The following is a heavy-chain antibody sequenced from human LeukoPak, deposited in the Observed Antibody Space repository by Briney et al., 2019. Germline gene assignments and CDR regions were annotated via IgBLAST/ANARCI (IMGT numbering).Heavy chain of an antibody. V-gene: IGHV4-61*01. D-gene: IGHD6-19*01. CDR1: GGSVSSGSYY. Sequence: PSETLSLTCTVSGGSVSSGSYYWTWIRQPPGKGLEWIGHIYYSGSTNYNPSLKSRVTISVDTSKNQFSLKLSSVTAADTAVYYCARSSSGWFDPWGQGTLVTVSS. CDR2: IYYSGST. CDR3: ARSSSGWFDP. J-gene: IGHJ5*02.